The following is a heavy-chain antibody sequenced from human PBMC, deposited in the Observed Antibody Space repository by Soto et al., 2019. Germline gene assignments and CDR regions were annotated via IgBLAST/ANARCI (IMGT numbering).Heavy chain of an antibody. Sequence: GGSLRLSCAASGFIFSNYGMHWVRQSPGKGLEWVAVVSSAGSTKYYADSVKGRFTISRDKSKNTVFLQMNSLRAEDTAVYYCAKDLGYSYGGFFDYWGQGTLVTVSS. CDR1: GFIFSNYG. D-gene: IGHD5-18*01. V-gene: IGHV3-30*18. J-gene: IGHJ4*02. CDR3: AKDLGYSYGGFFDY. CDR2: VSSAGSTK.